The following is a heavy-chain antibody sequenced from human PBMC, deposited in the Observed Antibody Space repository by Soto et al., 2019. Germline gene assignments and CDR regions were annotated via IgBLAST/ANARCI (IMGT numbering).Heavy chain of an antibody. CDR3: AKGPVYSSGWLGN. Sequence: EVQLLESGGGLVQPGGSLRLSCAASGFTFSSYAMSWVRQAPGKVLEWVSAISGSGGSTYYADSVKGRFTISRDNSKNTLYLQMNSLRAEDTAVYYCAKGPVYSSGWLGNWGQGTLVTVSS. D-gene: IGHD6-19*01. CDR2: ISGSGGST. V-gene: IGHV3-23*01. CDR1: GFTFSSYA. J-gene: IGHJ4*02.